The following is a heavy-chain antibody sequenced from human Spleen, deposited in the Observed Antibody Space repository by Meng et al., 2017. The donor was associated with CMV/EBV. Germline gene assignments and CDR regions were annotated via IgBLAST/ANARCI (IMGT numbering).Heavy chain of an antibody. J-gene: IGHJ4*02. D-gene: IGHD4-17*01. CDR3: AKDILVHNYGTGYFDY. Sequence: GGSLRLSCAASGFTFSSYGMHWVRQAPGKGLEWVAVIWYDGSNKYYADSVKGRFTISRDNSKNTLYLQMNSLRAEDTALYYCAKDILVHNYGTGYFDYWGQGTLVTVSS. CDR2: IWYDGSNK. V-gene: IGHV3-30*02. CDR1: GFTFSSYG.